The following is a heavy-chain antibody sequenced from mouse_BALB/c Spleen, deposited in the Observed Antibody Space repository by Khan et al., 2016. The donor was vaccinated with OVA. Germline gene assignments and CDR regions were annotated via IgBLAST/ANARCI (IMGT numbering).Heavy chain of an antibody. V-gene: IGHV3-2*02. CDR1: GYSITSGYA. D-gene: IGHD1-1*01. J-gene: IGHJ2*01. CDR3: ARGNYYGYYFDY. Sequence: EVKLLESGPGLVKPSQSLSLTCTVTGYSITSGYAWNWIRQFPGNKLEWMGYISYSGGTSYNPSLKSRISITRDTSKNQFFLQLNSVTTKDTATYYCARGNYYGYYFDYWGQGTPLTVSS. CDR2: ISYSGGT.